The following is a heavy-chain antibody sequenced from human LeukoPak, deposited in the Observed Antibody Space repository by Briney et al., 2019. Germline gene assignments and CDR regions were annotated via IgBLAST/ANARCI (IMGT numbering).Heavy chain of an antibody. D-gene: IGHD5-24*01. Sequence: GGTLRLSCAASGFTFSSYGMSWVRQAPGKGLGWVSAISGNGGSTNYADTVRGGFTISRDNSKSTLSLQMRSLRAKDTPLYNFATYIQVLLPFDSWGQGTLVTVSS. V-gene: IGHV3-23*01. J-gene: IGHJ4*02. CDR1: GFTFSSYG. CDR3: ATYIQVLLPFDS. CDR2: ISGNGGST.